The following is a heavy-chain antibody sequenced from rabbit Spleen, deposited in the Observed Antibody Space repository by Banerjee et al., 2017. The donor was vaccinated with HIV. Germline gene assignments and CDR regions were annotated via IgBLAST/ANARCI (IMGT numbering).Heavy chain of an antibody. V-gene: IGHV1S45*01. CDR2: INTATGKA. CDR1: GFSFSDRDV. Sequence: QEQLEESGGGLVKPEGSLTLTCKASGFSFSDRDVMCWVRQAPGKGLEWIACINTATGKAVYATWARGRFTISKISSTTVTLQMTSLPVADTTTFFCARDAGRGPYIDGYFDLWGPGTLVTVS. CDR3: ARDAGRGPYIDGYFDL. D-gene: IGHD8-1*01. J-gene: IGHJ4*01.